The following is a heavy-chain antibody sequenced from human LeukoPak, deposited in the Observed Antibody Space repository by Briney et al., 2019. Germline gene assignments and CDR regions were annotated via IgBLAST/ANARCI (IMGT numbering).Heavy chain of an antibody. J-gene: IGHJ4*02. CDR2: INHSGST. Sequence: SETLSLTCAVYGGSFSGYNWTWIRQPPGKGLEWIGEINHSGSTDYNPSLKSRVTISVDRSKNQFSLKLSSVTAADTAVYYCARVAQQLMIDYWGQGTLVTVSS. CDR3: ARVAQQLMIDY. V-gene: IGHV4-34*01. CDR1: GGSFSGYN. D-gene: IGHD6-13*01.